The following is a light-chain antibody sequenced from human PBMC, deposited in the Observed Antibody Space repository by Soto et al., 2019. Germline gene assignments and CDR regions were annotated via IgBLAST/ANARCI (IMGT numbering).Light chain of an antibody. J-gene: IGKJ1*01. V-gene: IGKV3-20*01. CDR1: QSVSSSY. Sequence: ELVLTQSAGTLSISPGERATLSCRASQSVSSSYLAWYQQKPGQAPRLLIYGASSRATGIPDRFSGSGSGTDFTLTISRLEPEDFAVYYCQQYGSSLTWTFGQGTKVDIK. CDR2: GAS. CDR3: QQYGSSLTWT.